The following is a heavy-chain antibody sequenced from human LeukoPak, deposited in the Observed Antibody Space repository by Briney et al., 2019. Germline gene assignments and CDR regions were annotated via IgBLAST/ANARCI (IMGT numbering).Heavy chain of an antibody. V-gene: IGHV1-18*01. CDR1: GYTFTSYG. J-gene: IGHJ3*02. D-gene: IGHD4-17*01. CDR3: ARALDYGDYAHDAFDI. CDR2: ISAYNGNT. Sequence: GASVKVSCKASGYTFTSYGISWVRQAPGQGLEWMGWISAYNGNTNYAQKLQGRVTMTTDTSTSAAYMELRSLRSDDTAVYYCARALDYGDYAHDAFDIWGQGTMVTVSS.